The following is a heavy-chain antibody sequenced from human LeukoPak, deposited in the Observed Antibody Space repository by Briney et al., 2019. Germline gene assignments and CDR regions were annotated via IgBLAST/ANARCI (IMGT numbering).Heavy chain of an antibody. CDR3: TRDPMNY. V-gene: IGHV3-53*01. CDR1: EFTVSRNY. J-gene: IGHJ4*02. CDR2: IFSNGDT. Sequence: GGSLRLSCTASEFTVSRNYMRWVRQAPGKGLEWVSLIFSNGDTHYADSVKGRFTISRDTSKNTVSLQMNSLRVEDTAMYYCTRDPMNYWGQGTLVTVSS.